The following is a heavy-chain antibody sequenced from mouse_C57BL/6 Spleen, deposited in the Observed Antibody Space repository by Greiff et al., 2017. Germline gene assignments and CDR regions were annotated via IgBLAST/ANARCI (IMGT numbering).Heavy chain of an antibody. J-gene: IGHJ2*01. CDR2: IDPSDSYT. D-gene: IGHD1-1*01. CDR3: ARGFTTVYYCDY. Sequence: QVQLQQPGAELVMPGASVKLSCKASGYTFTSYWMHWVKQRPGQGLEWIGEIDPSDSYTNYNQKFKGKSTLTVDKSSSTAYMQLSSLTSEDSAVYYCARGFTTVYYCDYWGQGTTLTVSS. V-gene: IGHV1-69*01. CDR1: GYTFTSYW.